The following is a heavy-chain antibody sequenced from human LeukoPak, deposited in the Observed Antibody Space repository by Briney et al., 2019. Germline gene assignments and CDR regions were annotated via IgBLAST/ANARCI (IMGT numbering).Heavy chain of an antibody. CDR3: ARAKITAADIDRPFDP. D-gene: IGHD6-13*01. V-gene: IGHV4-59*01. Sequence: SETLSLTCTVSGGSISSYYWSWIRQPPGKGLEWIGYIYYSGSTNYNPSLKSRVTISVDTSKNQFSLKLSSATAADTAVYYCARAKITAADIDRPFDPWGQGTLVTVSS. CDR2: IYYSGST. CDR1: GGSISSYY. J-gene: IGHJ5*02.